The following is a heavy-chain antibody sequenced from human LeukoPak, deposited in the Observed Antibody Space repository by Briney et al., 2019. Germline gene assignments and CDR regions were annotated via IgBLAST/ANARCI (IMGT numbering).Heavy chain of an antibody. CDR3: TRLVIYPAYYYYMDV. CDR2: ISGYNGNT. V-gene: IGHV1-18*01. D-gene: IGHD4-23*01. CDR1: GYTFSNYG. Sequence: ASVTVSCKASGYTFSNYGISWVRQAPGQGLEWMGWISGYNGNTNYARKFQGRVSMTTDTSTSTAYMELTSLTSDDTAMYYCTRLVIYPAYYYYMDVWGEGTTLTVYS. J-gene: IGHJ6*03.